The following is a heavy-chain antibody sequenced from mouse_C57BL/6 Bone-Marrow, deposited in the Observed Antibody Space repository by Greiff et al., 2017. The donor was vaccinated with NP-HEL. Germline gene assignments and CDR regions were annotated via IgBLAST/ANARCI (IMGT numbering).Heavy chain of an antibody. V-gene: IGHV7-3*01. D-gene: IGHD1-1*01. CDR3: ARRTTVVAKGVMDY. CDR2: IRNKANGYTT. Sequence: EVKLVESGGGLVQPGGSLSLSCAASGFTFTDYYMSWVRQPPGKALEWLGFIRNKANGYTTEYSASVKGRFTISRDNSQSILYLQMNALRAEDSATYYCARRTTVVAKGVMDYWGQGTSVTVSS. CDR1: GFTFTDYY. J-gene: IGHJ4*01.